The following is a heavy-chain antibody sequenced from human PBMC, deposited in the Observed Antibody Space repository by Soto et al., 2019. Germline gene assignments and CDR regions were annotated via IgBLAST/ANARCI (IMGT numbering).Heavy chain of an antibody. CDR3: AKIVVVVAATGALWYYGMDV. V-gene: IGHV1-8*01. D-gene: IGHD2-15*01. CDR1: GYTFTSYD. J-gene: IGHJ6*02. CDR2: MNPNSGNT. Sequence: ASVKVSCKASGYTFTSYDINWVRQATGQGLEWMGWMNPNSGNTGYAQKFQGRVTMTRNTSISTAYMELSSLRSEDTAVYYCAKIVVVVAATGALWYYGMDVWGQGTTVTVSS.